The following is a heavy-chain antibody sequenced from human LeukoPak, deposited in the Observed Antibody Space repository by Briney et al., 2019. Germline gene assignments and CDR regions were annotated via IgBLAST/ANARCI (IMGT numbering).Heavy chain of an antibody. D-gene: IGHD3-10*01. CDR1: GFAFSRHG. CDR3: AKGVGGSANYYYMDV. J-gene: IGHJ6*03. V-gene: IGHV3-30*02. Sequence: GGSLRLSCAASGFAFSRHGIHWVRQAPGKGLEWVAFIPYDGSNKFYADSVKGRFTISRDNSKDTLYLQMNSLRAEDTAVYYCAKGVGGSANYYYMDVWGKGTTVTVSS. CDR2: IPYDGSNK.